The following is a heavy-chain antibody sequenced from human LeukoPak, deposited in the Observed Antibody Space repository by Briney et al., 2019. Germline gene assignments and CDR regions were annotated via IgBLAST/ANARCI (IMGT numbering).Heavy chain of an antibody. CDR1: GYSVSRDYY. CDR3: ASTNYGSGSYYNPFDY. D-gene: IGHD3-10*01. V-gene: IGHV4-38-2*02. Sequence: SETLSLTCSVSGYSVSRDYYWGWIRQPPGKGLEWIGNIYHDGSTYYNPSLKSRVTISVDTSKNQFSLKLSSVTAADTAVYYCASTNYGSGSYYNPFDYWGQGTLVTVSS. CDR2: IYHDGST. J-gene: IGHJ4*02.